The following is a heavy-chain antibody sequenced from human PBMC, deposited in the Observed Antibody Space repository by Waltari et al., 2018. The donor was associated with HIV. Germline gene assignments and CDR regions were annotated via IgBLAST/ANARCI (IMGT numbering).Heavy chain of an antibody. V-gene: IGHV4-39*01. CDR3: MRHRGYFPPDY. CDR2: IHYSGNT. Sequence: QLQLQESGPGLVKPSETLSLTCTVSDGAITASSGAYHWGWIRQPPGKELEWIGNIHYSGNTFYNPSLRSRVTISADKSKNQFSLKLRSVTAADTAVYFCMRHRGYFPPDYWGQGTLVTVSS. J-gene: IGHJ4*02. CDR1: DGAITASSGAYH. D-gene: IGHD1-26*01.